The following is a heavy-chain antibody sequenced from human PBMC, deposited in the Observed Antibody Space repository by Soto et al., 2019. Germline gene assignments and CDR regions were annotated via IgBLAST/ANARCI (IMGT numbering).Heavy chain of an antibody. V-gene: IGHV3-21*01. CDR1: GFTFSSYS. J-gene: IGHJ4*02. CDR2: ISSSSSYI. D-gene: IGHD3-22*01. Sequence: EVQLVESGGGLVKPGGSLRLSCAASGFTFSSYSMNWVRQAPGKGLEWVSSISSSSSYIYYADSVKGRFTISRDNAKNSLYLQNNSLRAKDTAVYYCARGKPDSSGYYSPFNYWGQGTLVTVSS. CDR3: ARGKPDSSGYYSPFNY.